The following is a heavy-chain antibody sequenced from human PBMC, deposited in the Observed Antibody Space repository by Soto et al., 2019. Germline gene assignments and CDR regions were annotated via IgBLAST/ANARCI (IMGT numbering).Heavy chain of an antibody. CDR1: GFSLTNSGVG. CDR2: IYWDNDR. CDR3: AHRVSSCAWDVGWFDS. D-gene: IGHD1-26*01. Sequence: QITLKESGPTLVEPTQTLTLTCSFSGFSLTNSGVGVGWFRQAPGKALECLGIIYWDNDRRYNPSLKTRLTITQDTSNNQVVLSETDMDPVDTGTYYCAHRVSSCAWDVGWFDSWGQGTPGTVS. J-gene: IGHJ5*01. V-gene: IGHV2-5*02.